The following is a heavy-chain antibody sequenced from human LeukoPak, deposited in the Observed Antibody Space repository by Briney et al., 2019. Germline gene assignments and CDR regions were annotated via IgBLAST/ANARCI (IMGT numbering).Heavy chain of an antibody. CDR3: ARVRALLYYYDSSGYYGTLGYYYYYYMDV. J-gene: IGHJ6*03. D-gene: IGHD3-22*01. CDR2: INHSGST. CDR1: GGSFSGYY. V-gene: IGHV4-34*01. Sequence: TSETLSLTCAVYGGSFSGYYWSWIRQPPGKGLEWIGEINHSGSTNYNPSLKSRVTISVDTSKNHFSLKLSSVTAADTAVYYCARVRALLYYYDSSGYYGTLGYYYYYYMDVWGKGTTVTVSS.